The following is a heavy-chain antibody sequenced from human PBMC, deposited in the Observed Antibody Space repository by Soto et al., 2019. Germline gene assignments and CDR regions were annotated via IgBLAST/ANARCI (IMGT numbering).Heavy chain of an antibody. CDR1: GFSLTTYGVG. V-gene: IGHV2-5*02. Sequence: QITLKESGPTLVKPTQTLTLTCTFSGFSLTTYGVGVGWIRQPPGKALQWLALIYWDDDKRYCPSLKSRLTITKDTSKNQVVLTMTNIDPVDTATYFCAHRLTLNSDWNYGRFDYWGQGTRVTVSS. D-gene: IGHD1-7*01. CDR3: AHRLTLNSDWNYGRFDY. CDR2: IYWDDDK. J-gene: IGHJ4*02.